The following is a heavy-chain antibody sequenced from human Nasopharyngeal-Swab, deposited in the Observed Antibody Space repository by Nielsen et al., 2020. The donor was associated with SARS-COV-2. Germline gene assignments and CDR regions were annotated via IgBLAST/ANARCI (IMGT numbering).Heavy chain of an antibody. V-gene: IGHV3-30*04. CDR3: ARDDYGDYVWSFDY. CDR2: ISYDGSNK. Sequence: GESLKISCAASGFTFSSYAMHWVRQAPGKGLEWVAVISYDGSNKYYADSVKGRFTISRDNSKNTLYLQMNSLRGEDTAVYYCARDDYGDYVWSFDYWGQGTLVTVSS. J-gene: IGHJ4*02. D-gene: IGHD4-17*01. CDR1: GFTFSSYA.